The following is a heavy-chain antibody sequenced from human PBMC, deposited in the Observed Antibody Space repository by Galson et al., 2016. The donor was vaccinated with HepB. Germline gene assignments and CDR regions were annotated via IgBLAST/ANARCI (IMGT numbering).Heavy chain of an antibody. D-gene: IGHD2-8*01. CDR2: MNPKSGNT. CDR3: ARGGTLPKTNLYGMDV. J-gene: IGHJ6*02. CDR1: GYTFSNYD. V-gene: IGHV1-8*01. Sequence: SVKVSCKASGYTFSNYDINWVRQAPGQGPEWMAWMNPKSGNTGYAQSFKARVTMTRDTSISTAYMELYSLTSEDTAVYFCARGGTLPKTNLYGMDVSGQGTTVTVSS.